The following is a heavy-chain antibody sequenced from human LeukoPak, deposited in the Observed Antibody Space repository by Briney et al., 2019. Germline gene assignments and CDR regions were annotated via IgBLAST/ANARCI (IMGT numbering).Heavy chain of an antibody. D-gene: IGHD5-12*01. Sequence: ASVNVSFKSSGCTFSSYAISWVRQFPGQGLGWMGGIIRIFGTANYTQKFQGRVTITADESTSTAYMELSSLRSEDTAVYYCARGGDYSGYDFDYWGQGTLVTVSS. CDR2: IIRIFGTA. V-gene: IGHV1-69*13. CDR3: ARGGDYSGYDFDY. CDR1: GCTFSSYA. J-gene: IGHJ4*02.